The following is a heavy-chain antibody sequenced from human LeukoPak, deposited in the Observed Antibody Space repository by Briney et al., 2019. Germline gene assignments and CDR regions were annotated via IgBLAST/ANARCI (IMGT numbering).Heavy chain of an antibody. Sequence: TFSSYAMNWVRQPPGKGLEWIGSIYYSGSTYYNPSLKSRVTISVDTSKNQFSLKLSSVTAADTAVYYCARHFREVGATFDYWGQGTLVTVSS. CDR2: IYYSGST. J-gene: IGHJ4*02. CDR1: TFSSYA. CDR3: ARHFREVGATFDY. V-gene: IGHV4-39*01. D-gene: IGHD1-26*01.